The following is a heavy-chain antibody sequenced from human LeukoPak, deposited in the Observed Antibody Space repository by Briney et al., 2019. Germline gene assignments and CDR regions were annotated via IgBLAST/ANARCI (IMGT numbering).Heavy chain of an antibody. CDR1: GFTFSSYV. CDR2: ISGSGGST. CDR3: AKGSTEAVN. D-gene: IGHD4-17*01. V-gene: IGHV3-23*01. Sequence: PGGSLRLSCAASGFTFSSYVMTWVRQAPGKGLEWVSSISGSGGSTFYADTVKGRFTISRDNSKNTLSLQVNSLRAEDTAIYYCAKGSTEAVNWGQGTLVTVSS. J-gene: IGHJ4*02.